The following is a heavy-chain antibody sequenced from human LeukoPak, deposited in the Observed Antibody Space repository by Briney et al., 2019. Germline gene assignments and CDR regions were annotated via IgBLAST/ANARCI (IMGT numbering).Heavy chain of an antibody. D-gene: IGHD6-19*01. CDR3: ARSPPGYSSGEYYFDY. CDR1: GYTFTGYY. Sequence: ASVKVSCKASGYTFTGYYMHWVRQAPGQGLEWMGWINPNSGGTNYAQKFQGWVTMARDTSISTAYMELSRLRSNDTAVYYCARSPPGYSSGEYYFDYWGQGTLVTVSS. CDR2: INPNSGGT. V-gene: IGHV1-2*04. J-gene: IGHJ4*02.